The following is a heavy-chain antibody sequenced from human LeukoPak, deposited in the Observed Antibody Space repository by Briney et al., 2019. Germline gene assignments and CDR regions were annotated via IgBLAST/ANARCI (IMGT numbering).Heavy chain of an antibody. CDR1: GFTFSSYA. CDR2: IGASGGST. D-gene: IGHD2-21*02. CDR3: ARVMTAITNWFDP. V-gene: IGHV3-23*01. J-gene: IGHJ5*02. Sequence: PGGSLRLSCATSGFTFSSYAMSWVRQAPGKGLEWVSGIGASGGSTYYADSVKGRFTISRDNSKNTLNLQMNNLRVEDTAVYYCARVMTAITNWFDPWGQGTLVTVSS.